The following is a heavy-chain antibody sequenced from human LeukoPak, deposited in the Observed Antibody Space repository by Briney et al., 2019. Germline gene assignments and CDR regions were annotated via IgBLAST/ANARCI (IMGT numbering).Heavy chain of an antibody. V-gene: IGHV3-72*01. CDR3: TTSLDSGSYADY. Sequence: PGGSLRLSCAASGFIFSSYGMHWVRQAPGKGLEWVGRSRSKTNRYTTQYAASVKGRFTISRDDSKNSLYLQMNSLKTEDTAVYYCTTSLDSGSYADYWGQGTLVTVSS. J-gene: IGHJ4*02. CDR1: GFIFSSYG. CDR2: SRSKTNRYTT. D-gene: IGHD1-26*01.